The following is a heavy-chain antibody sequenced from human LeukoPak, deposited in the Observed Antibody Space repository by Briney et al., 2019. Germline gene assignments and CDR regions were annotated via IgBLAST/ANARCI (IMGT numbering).Heavy chain of an antibody. V-gene: IGHV4-59*01. J-gene: IGHJ3*02. D-gene: IGHD3-9*01. Sequence: SETLSLTCAVSGGSINNYYWSWIRQPPGKGLEWIGYIYDSGSTNYNPSLKSRVTTSLDTSKNQVSLELSSVTAADTAVYYCARDPESRYFDCQGGYGAFDIWGQGTMVTVSS. CDR3: ARDPESRYFDCQGGYGAFDI. CDR2: IYDSGST. CDR1: GGSINNYY.